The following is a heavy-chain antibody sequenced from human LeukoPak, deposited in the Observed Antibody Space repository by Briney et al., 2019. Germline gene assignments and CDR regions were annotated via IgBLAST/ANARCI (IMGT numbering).Heavy chain of an antibody. CDR2: IYHSGST. CDR1: GGSISSSNW. CDR3: ARDHSSSWGNYYYYGMDV. D-gene: IGHD6-13*01. Sequence: KPSGTLSLTCAVSGGSISSSNWWSWVRQPPGKGLEWIGEIYHSGSTNYNPSLKSRVTISVDKSKNQFSLKLSSVTAADTAVYYCARDHSSSWGNYYYYGMDVWGQGTTVTVSS. J-gene: IGHJ6*02. V-gene: IGHV4-4*02.